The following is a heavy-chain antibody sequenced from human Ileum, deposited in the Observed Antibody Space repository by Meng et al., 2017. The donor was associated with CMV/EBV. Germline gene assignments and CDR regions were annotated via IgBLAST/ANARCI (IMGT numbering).Heavy chain of an antibody. J-gene: IGHJ4*02. CDR3: ARWANPNY. Sequence: TLSLTCAVYGGSFSGYHWTFIRQPPGKGLEWIGAITHSGSANYNPSLKSRLTMSIDTSKRLFSLKLNSVTAADTAVYYCARWANPNYWGQGTLVTVSS. CDR1: GGSFSGYH. V-gene: IGHV4-34*10. CDR2: ITHSGSA.